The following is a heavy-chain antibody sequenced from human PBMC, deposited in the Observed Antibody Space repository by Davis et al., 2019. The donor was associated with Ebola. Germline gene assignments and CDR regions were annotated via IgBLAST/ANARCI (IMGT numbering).Heavy chain of an antibody. Sequence: GESLKISCSASGFLFNSYAMAWVRQPPGEGLEWVSGITASGLSTYYAESVKGRLTISRDNSKNTLYLEIDSLRADDTAVYFCAKERGGSYRIEYWGQGTLVTVSS. J-gene: IGHJ1*01. V-gene: IGHV3-23*01. CDR2: ITASGLST. CDR1: GFLFNSYA. D-gene: IGHD2/OR15-2a*01. CDR3: AKERGGSYRIEY.